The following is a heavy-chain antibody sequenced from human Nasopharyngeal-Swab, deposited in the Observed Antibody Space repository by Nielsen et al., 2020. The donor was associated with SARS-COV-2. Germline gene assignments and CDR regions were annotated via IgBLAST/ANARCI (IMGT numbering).Heavy chain of an antibody. J-gene: IGHJ4*02. Sequence: VRQMPGKGLEWMGIIYPGDSDTRYSPSFQGQVTISADKSISTAYLQWSSLKASDTAMYYCARLFPGDLGIAAAGSRFDYWGQGTLVTVSS. V-gene: IGHV5-51*01. D-gene: IGHD6-13*01. CDR3: ARLFPGDLGIAAAGSRFDY. CDR2: IYPGDSDT.